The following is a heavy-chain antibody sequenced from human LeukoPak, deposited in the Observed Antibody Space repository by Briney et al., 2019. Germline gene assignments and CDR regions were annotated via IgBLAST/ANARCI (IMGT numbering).Heavy chain of an antibody. CDR1: GGSFSGYY. Sequence: SETLSLTCAVYGGSFSGYYWSWIRQPPGKGLEWIGEINHSGSTNYNPSLKSRVTISVDTSQNQFSLKLSSVTAADTAVYYCARVRGDYDFWSGYSVNRIDYWGQGTLVTVSS. D-gene: IGHD3-3*01. CDR2: INHSGST. J-gene: IGHJ4*02. CDR3: ARVRGDYDFWSGYSVNRIDY. V-gene: IGHV4-34*01.